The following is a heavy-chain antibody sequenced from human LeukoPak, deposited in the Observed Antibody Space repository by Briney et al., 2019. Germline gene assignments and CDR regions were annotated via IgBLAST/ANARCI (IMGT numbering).Heavy chain of an antibody. CDR3: ARGRMGAIDAFDI. D-gene: IGHD1-26*01. J-gene: IGHJ3*02. CDR1: GFTFSSYG. CDR2: ISSSSSTI. V-gene: IGHV3-48*01. Sequence: GGSLRLSCAASGFTFSSYGMHWVRQAPGKGLEWVSYISSSSSTIYYADSVKGRFTISRDNAKNSLYLQMNSLRAEDTAVYYCARGRMGAIDAFDIWGQGTMVTVSS.